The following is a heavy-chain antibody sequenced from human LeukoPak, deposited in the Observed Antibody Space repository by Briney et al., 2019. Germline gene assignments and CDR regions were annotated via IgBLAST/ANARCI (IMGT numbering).Heavy chain of an antibody. CDR1: GFTFSSYA. V-gene: IGHV3-30*04. J-gene: IGHJ4*02. D-gene: IGHD6-13*01. CDR3: ARDGALGSSWYSYFDY. CDR2: ISYDGSNK. Sequence: PGGSLRLSCAASGFTFSSYAMHWVRQASGKGLEWVAVISYDGSNKYYADSVKGRFTISRDNSKNTLYLQMNSLRAEDTAVYYCARDGALGSSWYSYFDYWGQGTLVTVSS.